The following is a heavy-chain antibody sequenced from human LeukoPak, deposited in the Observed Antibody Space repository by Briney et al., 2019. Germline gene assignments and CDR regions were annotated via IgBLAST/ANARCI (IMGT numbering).Heavy chain of an antibody. Sequence: PGRSLRLSCAASGFTFSSYWMSWVRQAPGKGLEWVANIKQDGSEKYYVDSVKGRFTISRDNAKNSLYLQMNSLRAEDTAVYYCARDLGPIYSSSWYEMDYWGQGTLVTVSS. CDR3: ARDLGPIYSSSWYEMDY. V-gene: IGHV3-7*01. CDR1: GFTFSSYW. J-gene: IGHJ4*02. CDR2: IKQDGSEK. D-gene: IGHD6-13*01.